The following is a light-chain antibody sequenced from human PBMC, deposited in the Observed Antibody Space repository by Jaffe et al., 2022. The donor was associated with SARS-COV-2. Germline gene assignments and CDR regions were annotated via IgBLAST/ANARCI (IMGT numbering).Light chain of an antibody. CDR2: DAS. V-gene: IGKV3-15*01. CDR1: QSVSRS. CDR3: QHYNNWPLA. Sequence: ETVMTQSPATLSVSPGERVTLSCRASQSVSRSIAWYQQKPGQAPRLLIYDASTGATGLPARFSGSGSGTDFTLTISSLQSEDFAVYYCQHYNNWPLAFGQGTKVEIK. J-gene: IGKJ1*01.